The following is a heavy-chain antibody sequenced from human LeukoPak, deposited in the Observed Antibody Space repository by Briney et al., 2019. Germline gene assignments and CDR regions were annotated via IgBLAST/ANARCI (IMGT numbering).Heavy chain of an antibody. V-gene: IGHV3-15*01. J-gene: IGHJ5*02. CDR3: TTEPLLVRSGINWFDP. Sequence: GGSLRLSCAASGFTFSNAWMSWVRQAPGKGLEWVGRIKSKTDGGTTDYAAPVKGRFTISRDDSKNTLYLQMNSLKTEDTAVYYCTTEPLLVRSGINWFDPWGQGTLVTVSS. CDR1: GFTFSNAW. CDR2: IKSKTDGGTT. D-gene: IGHD3-10*01.